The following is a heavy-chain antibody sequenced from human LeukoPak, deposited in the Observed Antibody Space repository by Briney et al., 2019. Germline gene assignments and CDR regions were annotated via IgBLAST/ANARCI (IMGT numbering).Heavy chain of an antibody. CDR1: GFTFSSYA. CDR3: AREVEYYYDSSGYYYNAFDI. V-gene: IGHV3-30-3*01. Sequence: PGRSLRLSCAASGFTFSSYAMHWVRQAPGKGLEWVAVISYDGSNKYYADSVKGRFTISRDNSKNTLYLQMNSLRAEDTAVYYCAREVEYYYDSSGYYYNAFDIWGQGTMVTVSS. D-gene: IGHD3-22*01. J-gene: IGHJ3*02. CDR2: ISYDGSNK.